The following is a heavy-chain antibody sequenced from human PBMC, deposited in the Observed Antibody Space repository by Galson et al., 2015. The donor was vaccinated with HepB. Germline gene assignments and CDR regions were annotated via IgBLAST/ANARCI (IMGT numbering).Heavy chain of an antibody. Sequence: SLRLSCAASGFTFSSYAMSWVRQAPGKGLEWVSAISGSGGSTYYADSVKGRFTISRDNSKNTLYLQMNSLRAEDTAVYYCANLPESSSGYSPADYWGQGTLVTVSS. CDR2: ISGSGGST. J-gene: IGHJ4*02. CDR1: GFTFSSYA. V-gene: IGHV3-23*01. CDR3: ANLPESSSGYSPADY. D-gene: IGHD3-22*01.